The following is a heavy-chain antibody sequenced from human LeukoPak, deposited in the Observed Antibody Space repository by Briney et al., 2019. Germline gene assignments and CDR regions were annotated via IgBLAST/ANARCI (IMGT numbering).Heavy chain of an antibody. CDR1: GGTFCSYA. J-gene: IGHJ4*02. CDR3: ARGGLYGSGGSCYSESFDY. D-gene: IGHD2-15*01. CDR2: IIPIFGTA. V-gene: IGHV1-69*05. Sequence: GSSVKVSCKASGGTFCSYAISWVRPAPGQGLEWMGRIIPIFGTANYAQKFQGRATTTTDESTSTAYMELSSLRYEDTAVYYCARGGLYGSGGSCYSESFDYWGQGTLVTVSS.